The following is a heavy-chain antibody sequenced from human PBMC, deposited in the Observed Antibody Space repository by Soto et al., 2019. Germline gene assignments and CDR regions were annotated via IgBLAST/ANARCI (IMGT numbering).Heavy chain of an antibody. Sequence: ESGGGLVQPGGSLRLSCAASGFTFSSYAMHWVRQAPGKGLEWVSYISSSGSTIYYADSVKGRFTISRDNAKNSLYLQMTSLRAEDTAVYYCGRSSPKAYYYYYYMDVWGKGTTVTVSS. J-gene: IGHJ6*03. CDR3: GRSSPKAYYYYYYMDV. V-gene: IGHV3-48*04. D-gene: IGHD6-6*01. CDR1: GFTFSSYA. CDR2: ISSSGSTI.